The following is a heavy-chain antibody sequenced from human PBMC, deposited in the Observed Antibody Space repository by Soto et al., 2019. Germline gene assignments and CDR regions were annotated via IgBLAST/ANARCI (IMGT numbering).Heavy chain of an antibody. D-gene: IGHD3-16*02. Sequence: QVQLVQSGVEVQKPGASVQVSCKASGYTFSSYVINWLRQAPGQGLEWMGWVSPYNGNTNYGQNPQGRVTMTTDTSTSIVDMELRSLRSDDTAVYYCAREGGVWGSFRYFDYWGQGTLVTVSP. CDR3: AREGGVWGSFRYFDY. J-gene: IGHJ4*02. CDR1: GYTFSSYV. CDR2: VSPYNGNT. V-gene: IGHV1-18*04.